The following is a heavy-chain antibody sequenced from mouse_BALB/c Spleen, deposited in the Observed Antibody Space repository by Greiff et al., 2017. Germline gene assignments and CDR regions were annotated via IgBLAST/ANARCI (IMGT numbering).Heavy chain of an antibody. CDR1: GFTFSSYG. Sequence: EVQGVESGGDLVKPGGSLKLSCAASGFTFSSYGMSWVRQTPDKRLEWVATISSGGSYTYYPDSVKGRFTISRDNAKNTLYLQMSSLKSEDTAMYYCARVYYDYDVAMDYWGQGTSVTVSS. J-gene: IGHJ4*01. CDR3: ARVYYDYDVAMDY. V-gene: IGHV5-6*01. D-gene: IGHD2-4*01. CDR2: ISSGGSYT.